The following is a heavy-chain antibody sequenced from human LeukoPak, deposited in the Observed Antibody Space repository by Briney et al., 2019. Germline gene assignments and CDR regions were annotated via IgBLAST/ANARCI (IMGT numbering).Heavy chain of an antibody. V-gene: IGHV3-30-3*01. Sequence: SGGSLRLSCAASGFTFSSYAMHWVRQAPGKGLEWVAVISYDGSNKYYADSVKGRFTISRDNSKNTLYLQMNSLRAEDTAVYYCARDWSHYFDYWGQGTLVTVSS. D-gene: IGHD1-1*01. J-gene: IGHJ4*02. CDR1: GFTFSSYA. CDR2: ISYDGSNK. CDR3: ARDWSHYFDY.